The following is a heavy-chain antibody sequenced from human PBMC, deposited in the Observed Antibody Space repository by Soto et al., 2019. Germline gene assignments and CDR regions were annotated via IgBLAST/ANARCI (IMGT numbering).Heavy chain of an antibody. D-gene: IGHD2-15*01. CDR3: ARFKGDSSLMDV. V-gene: IGHV4-59*01. CDR2: IHYSGST. Sequence: PSETLSLTCTVSGGSISSYYWHWIRQPPGKGLEWIGYIHYSGSTKYNPALKSRVYMSVDTSTNQFSLRLSSVTAADTAVYYCARFKGDSSLMDVWGQGITVTVSS. CDR1: GGSISSYY. J-gene: IGHJ6*02.